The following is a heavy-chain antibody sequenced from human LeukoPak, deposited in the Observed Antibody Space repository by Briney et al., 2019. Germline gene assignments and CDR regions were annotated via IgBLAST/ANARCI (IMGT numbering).Heavy chain of an antibody. CDR2: ISYDGSNK. J-gene: IGHJ4*02. D-gene: IGHD5-24*01. CDR1: GFTFSSYA. V-gene: IGHV3-30*04. Sequence: GRSLRLSCGASGFTFSSYAMHWVRQAPGKGLEWVAVISYDGSNKYYADSVKGRFTISRDNSKNTLYLQMNSLRAEDTAVYYCARDSEMAIDYWGQGTLVTVSS. CDR3: ARDSEMAIDY.